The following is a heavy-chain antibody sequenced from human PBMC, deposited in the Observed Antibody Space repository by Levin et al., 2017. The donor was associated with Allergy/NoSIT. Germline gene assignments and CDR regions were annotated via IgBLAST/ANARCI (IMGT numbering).Heavy chain of an antibody. D-gene: IGHD4-17*01. CDR1: GFTFSSYA. CDR2: ISGSGGST. J-gene: IGHJ4*02. Sequence: GESLKISCAASGFTFSSYAMSWVRQAPGKGLEWVSAISGSGGSTYYADSVKGRFTISRDNSKNTLYLQMNSLRAEDTAVYYCAKGDYGDFTELDYWGQGTLVTVSS. V-gene: IGHV3-23*01. CDR3: AKGDYGDFTELDY.